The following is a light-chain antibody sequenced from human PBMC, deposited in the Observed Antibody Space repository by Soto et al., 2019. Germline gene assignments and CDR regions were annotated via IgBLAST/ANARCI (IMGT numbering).Light chain of an antibody. V-gene: IGKV3-11*01. J-gene: IGKJ5*01. CDR2: DAS. Sequence: GVKQSPGTLSLYPGERATLSCRASQSVRTYLAWYQVKPGQAPRLLIYDASRRASGVPARFSGSGSGTDFTLTISSLEPEDFALYYCQQRNTWPPITFGQGTRLEIK. CDR1: QSVRTY. CDR3: QQRNTWPPIT.